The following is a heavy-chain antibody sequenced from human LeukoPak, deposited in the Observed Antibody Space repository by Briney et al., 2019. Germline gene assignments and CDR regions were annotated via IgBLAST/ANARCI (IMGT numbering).Heavy chain of an antibody. CDR2: ISHRGSP. D-gene: IGHD2-15*01. CDR3: ARDGGFYYTASPNSWFDP. V-gene: IGHV4-38-2*02. CDR1: GYSISSDYC. Sequence: SETLSLTCIVSGYSISSDYCWGWIRQAPGKGLEWIGSISHRGSPYYHPSLKSRVTLSADTPNNQFSLRLSSVTAADTAVYYCARDGGFYYTASPNSWFDPWGQGILVTVSS. J-gene: IGHJ5*02.